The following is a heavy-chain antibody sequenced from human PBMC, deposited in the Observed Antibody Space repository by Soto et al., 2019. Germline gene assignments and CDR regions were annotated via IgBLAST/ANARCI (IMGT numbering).Heavy chain of an antibody. D-gene: IGHD3-10*01. J-gene: IGHJ4*02. V-gene: IGHV4-34*01. CDR3: ASYYYGSGSRQFDY. CDR1: GGSFSGYY. Sequence: QVQLQQWGAGLLKPSETLSLTCAVYGGSFSGYYWSWIRQPPGKGLEWIGEINHSGSTNYNPSLKSRVTISVDTSKNQFSLKLSSVTAADTAVYYCASYYYGSGSRQFDYWGQGTLVTVSS. CDR2: INHSGST.